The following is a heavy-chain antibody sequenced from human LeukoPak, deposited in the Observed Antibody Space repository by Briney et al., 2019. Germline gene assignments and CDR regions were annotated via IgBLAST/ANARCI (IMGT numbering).Heavy chain of an antibody. J-gene: IGHJ3*02. CDR3: ARVTADAFDI. CDR1: GGPFSDHY. Sequence: SETLSLTCGVYGGPFSDHYWSWIRQTPGKGLEWIGEINHSGSTNYNPSLKSRVTISVGTSKNQFSLKLSSVTAADTAVYYCARVTADAFDIWGQGTMVTVSS. V-gene: IGHV4-34*01. CDR2: INHSGST.